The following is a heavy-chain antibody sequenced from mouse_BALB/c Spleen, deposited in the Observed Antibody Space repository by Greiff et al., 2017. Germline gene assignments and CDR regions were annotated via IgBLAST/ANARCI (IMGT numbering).Heavy chain of an antibody. D-gene: IGHD2-14*01. J-gene: IGHJ4*01. CDR1: GFNIKDTY. V-gene: IGHV14-3*02. CDR2: IDPANGNT. CDR3: AREGGVLHYYAMDY. Sequence: VQLQQSGAELVKPGASVKLSCTASGFNIKDTYMHWVKQRPEQGLEWIGRIDPANGNTKYDPKFQGKATITADTSSNTAYLQLSSLTSEDTAVYYCAREGGVLHYYAMDYWGQGTSVTVSS.